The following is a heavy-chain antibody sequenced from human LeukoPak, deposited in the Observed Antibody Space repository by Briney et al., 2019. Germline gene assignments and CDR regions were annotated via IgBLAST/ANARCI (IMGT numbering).Heavy chain of an antibody. CDR1: GFTFGDYA. CDR2: IRSNLYGGTP. V-gene: IGHV3-49*04. J-gene: IGHJ4*02. CDR3: TRDQTPYY. Sequence: GGSLRLSCTASGFTFGDYAMTWVRQAPGKGLGWVGFIRSNLYGGTPEYAASVKGRFTISRDDSNSIAYLEMDSLKTDDTAVYYCTRDQTPYYWGQGTLVTVSS.